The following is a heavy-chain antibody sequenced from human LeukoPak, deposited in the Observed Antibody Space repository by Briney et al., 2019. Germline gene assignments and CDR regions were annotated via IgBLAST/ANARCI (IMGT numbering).Heavy chain of an antibody. J-gene: IGHJ4*02. CDR2: FDPEDGET. CDR1: GYTLTELS. CDR3: ATGRYFDRAHDY. V-gene: IGHV1-24*01. D-gene: IGHD3-9*01. Sequence: ASVKVSCKVSGYTLTELSMHWVRQAPGKGLEWMGGFDPEDGETIYAQKFQGRATMTEDTSTDTAYMELSSLRSEDTAVYHCATGRYFDRAHDYWGQGTLVTVSS.